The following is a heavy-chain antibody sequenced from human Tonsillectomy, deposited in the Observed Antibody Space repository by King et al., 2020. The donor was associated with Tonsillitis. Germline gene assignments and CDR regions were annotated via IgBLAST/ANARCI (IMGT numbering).Heavy chain of an antibody. CDR3: AKIIGDGYKYGDY. J-gene: IGHJ4*02. CDR2: IRYDGSNK. CDR1: GFTFSSYA. Sequence: QLVQSGGGVVQPGGSLRLSCAASGFTFSSYAMHWVRQAPGKGLEWVAFIRYDGSNKYYADSVKGRFTISRDNSKNTLYLQMNSLRAEDTAVYYCAKIIGDGYKYGDYWGQGTLVTVSS. D-gene: IGHD5-24*01. V-gene: IGHV3-30*02.